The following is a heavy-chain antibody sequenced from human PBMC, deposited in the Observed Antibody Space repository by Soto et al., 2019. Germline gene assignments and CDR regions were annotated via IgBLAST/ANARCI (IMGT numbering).Heavy chain of an antibody. CDR1: GGSFSGYY. CDR3: ARGRIAAAGTGGYYFDY. CDR2: INHSGST. J-gene: IGHJ4*02. V-gene: IGHV4-34*01. Sequence: QVQLQQWGAGLLKPSETLSLTCAVYGGSFSGYYWSWIRQPPGKGLEWIGEINHSGSTNYNPSLKSRVTISLDPSKNQFSLKLSSVTAADTAVYYCARGRIAAAGTGGYYFDYWGQGTLVTVSS. D-gene: IGHD6-13*01.